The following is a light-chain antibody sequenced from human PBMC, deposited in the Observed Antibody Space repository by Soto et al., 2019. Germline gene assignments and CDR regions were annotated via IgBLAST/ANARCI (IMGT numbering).Light chain of an antibody. J-gene: IGKJ5*01. CDR2: DVS. Sequence: EVVMTQSPATPYLSPGERATLSCRASQSARSSLGWYQQKPGQPPSLLIYDVSIRATGIPARFNVSGSGTEFTLTISRLKYEDVAVYYCQQYNNWTPTFCQGTRLEIK. CDR3: QQYNNWTPT. CDR1: QSARSS. V-gene: IGKV3-15*01.